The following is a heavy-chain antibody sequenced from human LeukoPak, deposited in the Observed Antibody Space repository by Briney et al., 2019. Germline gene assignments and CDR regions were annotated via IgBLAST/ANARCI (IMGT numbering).Heavy chain of an antibody. CDR1: GFTFSSYA. V-gene: IGHV3-23*02. CDR3: AKVSLGELRYFGWLLPDPYYFDY. J-gene: IGHJ4*02. D-gene: IGHD3-9*01. CDR2: ISGIGGST. Sequence: PGGSLRLSCAASGFTFSSYAMSWVRQAPAEGLEGVSAISGIGGSTYYGDSVKGRFTISRDNSKNTLYLQMNSLRAEDTAVYYCAKVSLGELRYFGWLLPDPYYFDYWGQGTLVTVSS.